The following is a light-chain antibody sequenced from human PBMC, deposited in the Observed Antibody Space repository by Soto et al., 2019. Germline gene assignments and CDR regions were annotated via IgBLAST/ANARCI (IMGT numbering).Light chain of an antibody. CDR1: SSDIVGYNY. CDR3: SSYTSSSTVV. V-gene: IGLV2-14*03. J-gene: IGLJ2*01. Sequence: QSALTQPASVSGSPGQSITISCTGTSSDIVGYNYVSWYQQHPGKGPKLMIYDVSSRPSGVSHRFSGSKSGDTASLTISGLQAEDEADYYCSSYTSSSTVVFGGGTKLTVL. CDR2: DVS.